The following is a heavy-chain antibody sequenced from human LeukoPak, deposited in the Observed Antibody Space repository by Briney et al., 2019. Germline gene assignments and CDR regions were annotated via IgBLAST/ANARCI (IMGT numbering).Heavy chain of an antibody. D-gene: IGHD3-9*01. CDR2: IYYSGST. Sequence: PSETLSLTCTVSGGSISSGDYYWSWIRQPPGKGLEWIGYIYYSGSTYYNPSLKSRVTISVDTSKNQFSLKLSSVTAADTAAYYCARTGNSDAFDIWGQGTMVTVSS. CDR1: GGSISSGDYY. V-gene: IGHV4-30-4*01. J-gene: IGHJ3*02. CDR3: ARTGNSDAFDI.